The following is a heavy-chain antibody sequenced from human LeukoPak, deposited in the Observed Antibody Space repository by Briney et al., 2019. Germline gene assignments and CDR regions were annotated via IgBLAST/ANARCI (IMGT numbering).Heavy chain of an antibody. V-gene: IGHV4-4*07. CDR3: ARDPESAAAGTFDY. J-gene: IGHJ4*02. CDR1: GGSISSYY. Sequence: PSETLSLTCTVSGGSISSYYWSWIRQPAVKGLEWIGRIYTSGSTNYNPSLKSRVTMSVDTSKNQFSLKLSSVTAADTAVYYCARDPESAAAGTFDYWGQGTLVTVSS. CDR2: IYTSGST. D-gene: IGHD6-13*01.